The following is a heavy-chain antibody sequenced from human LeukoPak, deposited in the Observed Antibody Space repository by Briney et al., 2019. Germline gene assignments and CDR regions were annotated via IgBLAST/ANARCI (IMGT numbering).Heavy chain of an antibody. Sequence: PGGSRPLSCAASGFPFSNASMSWARQAPGKGLEWGGRIKGKTDGGTTDYAAPVKGRFTISRDDSKTTLYLQMNSLKTEDTAVYYCTTDLFAGNEVRYVAPGYWGQGTLVTVSS. V-gene: IGHV3-15*01. CDR3: TTDLFAGNEVRYVAPGY. D-gene: IGHD3-10*01. CDR2: IKGKTDGGTT. CDR1: GFPFSNAS. J-gene: IGHJ4*02.